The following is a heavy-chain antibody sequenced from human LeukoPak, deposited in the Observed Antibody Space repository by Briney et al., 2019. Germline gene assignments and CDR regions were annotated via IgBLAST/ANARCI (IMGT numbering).Heavy chain of an antibody. Sequence: SETLSLTCAVSGYSISSGYYWGWIRQPPGKGLEWIGSIYHSGSTYYNPSLKSRVTISVDTSENQFSLKLSSVTAADTAVYYCARQSKMITIFGVVPWGWFDPWGQGTLVTVSS. CDR1: GYSISSGYY. D-gene: IGHD3-3*01. CDR2: IYHSGST. V-gene: IGHV4-38-2*01. J-gene: IGHJ5*02. CDR3: ARQSKMITIFGVVPWGWFDP.